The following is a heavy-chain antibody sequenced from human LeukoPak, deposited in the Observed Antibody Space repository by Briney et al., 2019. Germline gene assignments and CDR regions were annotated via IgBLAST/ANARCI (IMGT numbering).Heavy chain of an antibody. V-gene: IGHV4-34*01. D-gene: IGHD6-13*01. J-gene: IGHJ6*03. CDR3: ARGQVKQQLLPRTGSRDYYFYMDV. CDR2: INHSGST. CDR1: GRSFSGYY. Sequence: SETLSLTCAVYGRSFSGYYWSWIRQLPGKGLEWIGEINHSGSTNYNPSLKSRVTISVDTSKNQFSLKLSSVTAADSAVYFCARGQVKQQLLPRTGSRDYYFYMDVWGKGTTVTISS.